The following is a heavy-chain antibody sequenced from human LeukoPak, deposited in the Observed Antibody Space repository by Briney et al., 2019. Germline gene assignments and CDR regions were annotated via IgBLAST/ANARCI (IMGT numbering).Heavy chain of an antibody. Sequence: GGSLRLSCAASGFTFSSYWMSWVRQAPGKGLEWVANIKQDGSEKYYVDSVKGRFTISRDNAKNSLYLQMNSLRAEDTAVYYCASHRLMITFGGVIVIPNVYGAFDIWGQGTMVTVSS. CDR2: IKQDGSEK. J-gene: IGHJ3*02. CDR1: GFTFSSYW. CDR3: ASHRLMITFGGVIVIPNVYGAFDI. V-gene: IGHV3-7*01. D-gene: IGHD3-16*02.